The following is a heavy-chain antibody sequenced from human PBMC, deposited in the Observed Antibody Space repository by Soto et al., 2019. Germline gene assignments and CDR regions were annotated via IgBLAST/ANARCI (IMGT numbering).Heavy chain of an antibody. D-gene: IGHD1-7*01. CDR2: INPNSGTA. J-gene: IGHJ6*02. CDR1: GYTFTGYY. Sequence: GASVKVSCKASGYTFTGYYMHWVRQAPGQGLEWMGWINPNSGTANYAQKFQGRVTITADESTSTAYMELSSLRSEDTAVYYCARARAGETYITGTTPFPYGMDVWGQGTTVPVSS. V-gene: IGHV1-69*13. CDR3: ARARAGETYITGTTPFPYGMDV.